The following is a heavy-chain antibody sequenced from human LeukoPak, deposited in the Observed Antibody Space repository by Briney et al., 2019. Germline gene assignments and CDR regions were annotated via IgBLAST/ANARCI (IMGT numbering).Heavy chain of an antibody. V-gene: IGHV3-30*01. J-gene: IGHJ4*02. CDR1: GFTFSSYA. D-gene: IGHD6-13*01. CDR2: IANDGRDK. CDR3: ARDHQIAAAVYYFDY. Sequence: PGRSLRLSCAASGFTFSSYAMHWVRQAPGKGLEWVAVIANDGRDKHYADSAKGRFTISRDNSKNTLYLQMNSLRTEDTAVYYCARDHQIAAAVYYFDYWGQGTLVTVSS.